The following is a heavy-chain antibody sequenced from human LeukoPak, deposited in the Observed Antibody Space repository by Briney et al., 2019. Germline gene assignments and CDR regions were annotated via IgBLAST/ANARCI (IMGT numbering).Heavy chain of an antibody. Sequence: GGSLRLPCAASGFIFSSYSMSWVRQAPGKGLEWVSVITGSGGNTYYADSVKGRFTISKDNSKNTVYLQMSSLRVDDTAVYYCAKAASSSWPSYYYGMDVWGQGTTVTVSS. CDR2: ITGSGGNT. CDR3: AKAASSSWPSYYYGMDV. V-gene: IGHV3-23*01. CDR1: GFIFSSYS. D-gene: IGHD6-13*01. J-gene: IGHJ6*02.